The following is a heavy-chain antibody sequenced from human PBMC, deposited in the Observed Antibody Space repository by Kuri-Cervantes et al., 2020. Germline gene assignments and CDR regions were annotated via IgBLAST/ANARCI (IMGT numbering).Heavy chain of an antibody. CDR1: GFTFDDYA. J-gene: IGHJ4*02. CDR3: AKGGFGERSFDY. V-gene: IGHV3-9*01. Sequence: LSLTCAASGFTFDDYAMHWVRQAPGKGREWVSGISWNSGNLGYADSVKGRFTISRDNAKNSLSLQVNSLRAEDTALYYCAKGGFGERSFDYWGQGTLVTVSS. D-gene: IGHD3-10*01. CDR2: ISWNSGNL.